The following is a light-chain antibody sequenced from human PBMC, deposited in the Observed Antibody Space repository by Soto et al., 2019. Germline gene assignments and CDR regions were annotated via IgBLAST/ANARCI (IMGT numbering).Light chain of an antibody. CDR1: QSVSSK. J-gene: IGKJ5*01. CDR3: QQYNNWPFS. Sequence: EIVLTQSPGTLSLSPGERATLSCRASQSVSSKLAWYQQKPGQAPRLLIYDVSIRATGVPARFSGTGSETDFTLTISGLQSEDSAVYFCQQYNNWPFSFGQGTRLEIK. V-gene: IGKV3-15*01. CDR2: DVS.